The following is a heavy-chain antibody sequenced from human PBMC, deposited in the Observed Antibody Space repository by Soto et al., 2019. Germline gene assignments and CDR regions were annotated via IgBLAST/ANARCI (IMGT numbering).Heavy chain of an antibody. D-gene: IGHD2-15*01. Sequence: QMQLVESGGGVVQPGRSLRLSCAASRFTFSDYGRHWVRQAPGKGLEWEAAISHDGGNEFYAESLKSRFTISRDNSNNTLYLQMNSLRTEDTALYSCAKSVPCCKGSRCSTEDFDIWGQ. V-gene: IGHV3-30*18. J-gene: IGHJ3*02. CDR1: RFTFSDYG. CDR2: ISHDGGNE. CDR3: AKSVPCCKGSRCSTEDFDI.